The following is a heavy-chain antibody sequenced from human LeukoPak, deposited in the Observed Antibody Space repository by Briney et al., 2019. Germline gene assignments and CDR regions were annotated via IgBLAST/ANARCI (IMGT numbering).Heavy chain of an antibody. CDR3: ARQSAAMVTNWFDP. V-gene: IGHV4-59*08. Sequence: PSETLSLTCTVSGGSISSYYWSWIRQPPGKGLEWIGYIYYSGSTNYNPSLKSRVTISVDTSKNQFSLKLSSVTAADTAVYYCARQSAAMVTNWFDPWGQGTLVTVSS. J-gene: IGHJ5*02. CDR2: IYYSGST. D-gene: IGHD5-18*01. CDR1: GGSISSYY.